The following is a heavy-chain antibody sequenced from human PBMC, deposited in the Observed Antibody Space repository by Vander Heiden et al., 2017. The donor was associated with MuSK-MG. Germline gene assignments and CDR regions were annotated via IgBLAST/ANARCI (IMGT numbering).Heavy chain of an antibody. CDR3: ATERGFGESVDAFDI. CDR2: FDPEDGET. V-gene: IGHV1-24*01. J-gene: IGHJ3*02. Sequence: QVQLVQSGAEVKKPGASAKVSCKASGSTLTELSMHWVRQAPGKGLGWMGGFDPEDGETIYAQKFQGRVTMTEDTSTDTAYMELSSLRSEDTAVYYCATERGFGESVDAFDIWGQGTMVTVSS. CDR1: GSTLTELS. D-gene: IGHD3-10*01.